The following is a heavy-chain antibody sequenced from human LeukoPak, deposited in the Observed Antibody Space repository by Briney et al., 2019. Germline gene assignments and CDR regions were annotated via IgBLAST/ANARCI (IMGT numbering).Heavy chain of an antibody. Sequence: PGGSLRLSCAASGFTFSSYSMNWVRQAPGKGLEWVSSISSSSSYIYYADSVKGRFSISRDNAKNSLYLQMNSLRAEDTATYYCAISQWWEPPHWFDPWGQGTLVTVSS. J-gene: IGHJ5*02. CDR3: AISQWWEPPHWFDP. CDR1: GFTFSSYS. V-gene: IGHV3-21*04. D-gene: IGHD1-26*01. CDR2: ISSSSSYI.